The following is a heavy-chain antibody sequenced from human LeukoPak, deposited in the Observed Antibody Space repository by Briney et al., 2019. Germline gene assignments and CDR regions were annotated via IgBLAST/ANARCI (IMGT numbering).Heavy chain of an antibody. D-gene: IGHD3-10*02. V-gene: IGHV3-30*02. CDR1: GFTFSSYG. CDR3: ARGPVFGEFLGY. J-gene: IGHJ4*02. CDR2: IRYDGSNK. Sequence: PGGSLRLSCAASGFTFSSYGMHWVRQAPGKGLEWLAFIRYDGSNKYYADSVKGRFTISRDNSKNTLCLQMNGLRAEDTAVYYCARGPVFGEFLGYWGQGTLVTVSS.